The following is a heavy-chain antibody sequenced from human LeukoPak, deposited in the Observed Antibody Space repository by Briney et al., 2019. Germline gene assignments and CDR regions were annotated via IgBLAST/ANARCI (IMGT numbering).Heavy chain of an antibody. CDR1: GGSISSGGYS. CDR3: ARTLWDSSGYYYHYYYGMDV. V-gene: IGHV4-30-2*01. J-gene: IGHJ6*02. CDR2: IYHSGST. D-gene: IGHD3-22*01. Sequence: PSETLSLTCAVSGGSISSGGYSWSWIRQPPGKGLEWIGYIYHSGSTYYNPSLKSRVTISVDRSKNQFPLKLSSVTAADTAVYYCARTLWDSSGYYYHYYYGMDVWGQGTTVTVSS.